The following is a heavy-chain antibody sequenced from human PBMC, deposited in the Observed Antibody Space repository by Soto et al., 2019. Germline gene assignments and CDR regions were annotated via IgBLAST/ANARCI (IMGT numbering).Heavy chain of an antibody. D-gene: IGHD3-3*01. V-gene: IGHV4-31*11. Sequence: PSETLSLTCAVSGGSISSGGYYWIWIRQHPGKGLKWIGYIYYSGSTNYNTSLKSRVTISVDTSKNQFSLKLSSVTAADTTVYYCARGYDFWSGYPPDNWFDPWGQGTLVTVSS. J-gene: IGHJ5*02. CDR3: ARGYDFWSGYPPDNWFDP. CDR1: GGSISSGGYY. CDR2: IYYSGST.